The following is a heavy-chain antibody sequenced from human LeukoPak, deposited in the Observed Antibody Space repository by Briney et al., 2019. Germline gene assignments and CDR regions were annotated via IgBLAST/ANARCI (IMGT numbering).Heavy chain of an antibody. V-gene: IGHV4-39*01. J-gene: IGHJ5*02. Sequence: SETLSLTCTVSGGSIGSSPYYWGWIRQPPGKGLEWIGTIYYRGSTYSNPSLNSRVTISLDTSKNQFSLRLRSVTAADTALYYCARRYLSDGILSTFDPWGQGTLVTVSS. CDR1: GGSIGSSPYY. CDR3: ARRYLSDGILSTFDP. CDR2: IYYRGST. D-gene: IGHD2-2*01.